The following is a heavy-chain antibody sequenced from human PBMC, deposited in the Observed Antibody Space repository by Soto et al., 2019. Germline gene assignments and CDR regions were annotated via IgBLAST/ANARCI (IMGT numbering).Heavy chain of an antibody. J-gene: IGHJ3*02. CDR1: GGSFSGYY. D-gene: IGHD2-2*01. Sequence: PSETLSLTCAVYGGSFSGYYWTWIRQTPGKGLEWIGEISHSGSTNYKPSPKSRVTISADPSKKQFSLNLTSVTAADSGVYYCARGECSSNYCFTRWALDIWSQGTVVTVSS. CDR3: ARGECSSNYCFTRWALDI. CDR2: ISHSGST. V-gene: IGHV4-34*01.